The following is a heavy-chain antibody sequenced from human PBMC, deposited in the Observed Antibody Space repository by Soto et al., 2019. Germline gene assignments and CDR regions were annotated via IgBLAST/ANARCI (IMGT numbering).Heavy chain of an antibody. CDR3: ARVRGHSYGYVDY. J-gene: IGHJ4*02. D-gene: IGHD5-18*01. V-gene: IGHV3-48*01. CDR1: GYSSFSYYS. CDR2: ISGRGSPI. Sequence: VGSLRLSCAASGYSSFSYYSMNWVRQAPGKGLEWVSFISGRGSPIYYADSVRGRFTISRDNAKNSLSLEMNNLRVEDTAVYYCARVRGHSYGYVDYWGQGTLVTVSS.